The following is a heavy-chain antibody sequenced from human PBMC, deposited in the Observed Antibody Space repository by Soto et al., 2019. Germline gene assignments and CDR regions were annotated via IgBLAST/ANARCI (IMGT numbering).Heavy chain of an antibody. D-gene: IGHD1-26*01. J-gene: IGHJ6*02. CDR2: INAGNGNT. Sequence: ASVKVSCKASGYTFTSYAIHWVRQAPGQRLEWMGWINAGNGNTKYSQKFQGRVTMTRDTSTSTAYMELSSLRSDDTAVYYCARVPVGATIVGVYYYYGMDVWGQGTTVTVSS. CDR3: ARVPVGATIVGVYYYYGMDV. CDR1: GYTFTSYA. V-gene: IGHV1-3*01.